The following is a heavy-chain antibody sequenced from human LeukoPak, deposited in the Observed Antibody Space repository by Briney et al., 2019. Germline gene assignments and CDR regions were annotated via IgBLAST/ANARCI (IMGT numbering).Heavy chain of an antibody. CDR3: ATHGAAAGTGFDY. CDR1: GYTFTGYY. J-gene: IGHJ4*02. CDR2: INPNSGGT. D-gene: IGHD6-13*01. Sequence: ASVKVSCKASGYTFTGYYMHWVRQAPGQGLEWMGWINPNSGGTNYAQKFQGRVTMTRDTSISTAYMELSRLRSDDTAVCYCATHGAAAGTGFDYWGQGTLVTVSS. V-gene: IGHV1-2*02.